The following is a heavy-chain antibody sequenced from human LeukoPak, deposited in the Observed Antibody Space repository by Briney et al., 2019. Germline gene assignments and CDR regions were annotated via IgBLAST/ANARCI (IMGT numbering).Heavy chain of an antibody. Sequence: ASVKVSCKASGYTFTSYDINWVRQATGQGLEWMGWMNPNSGNTGYAQKFQGRVTMTRNTSISTAYMELNSLRAEDTAVYYCARERFHALIVVVPAAMSYFDYWGQGTLVTVSS. D-gene: IGHD2-2*01. CDR3: ARERFHALIVVVPAAMSYFDY. V-gene: IGHV1-8*01. CDR1: GYTFTSYD. CDR2: MNPNSGNT. J-gene: IGHJ4*02.